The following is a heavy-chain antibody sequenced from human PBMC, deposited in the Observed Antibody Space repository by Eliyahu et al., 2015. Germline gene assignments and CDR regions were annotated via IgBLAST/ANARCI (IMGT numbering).Heavy chain of an antibody. CDR3: ARRRQLAHFDY. CDR2: IFYTGDT. V-gene: IGHV4-39*01. J-gene: IGHJ4*02. CDR1: GDSIRTSSYY. D-gene: IGHD6-13*01. Sequence: QLQLQESGPGLVKPSETLSLTCTVSGDSIRTSSYYWGWIRQPPGKGLEWIGTIFYTGDTYYHSSLESRVTMSVDTSKNQFSLNLNSVTAADTAVYYCARRRQLAHFDYWGQGTLVTVSS.